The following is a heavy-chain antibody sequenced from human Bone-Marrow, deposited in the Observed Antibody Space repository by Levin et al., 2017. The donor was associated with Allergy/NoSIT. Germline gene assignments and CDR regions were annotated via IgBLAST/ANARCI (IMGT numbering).Heavy chain of an antibody. Sequence: GGSLRLSCAVSGFTVSNNYMSWVRQAPGAGLEWVSLIYSVGTTYYADSVKGRFTISRDNSRNTLYLQMNSLRAEDTAVYYCTGGPSGVRGWGQGTLVTVSS. D-gene: IGHD3-16*01. CDR2: IYSVGTT. V-gene: IGHV3-53*01. CDR3: TGGPSGVRG. J-gene: IGHJ4*02. CDR1: GFTVSNNY.